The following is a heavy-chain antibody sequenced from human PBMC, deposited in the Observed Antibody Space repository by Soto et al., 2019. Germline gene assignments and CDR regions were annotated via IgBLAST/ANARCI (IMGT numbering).Heavy chain of an antibody. CDR2: INHSGST. V-gene: IGHV4-34*01. J-gene: IGHJ5*02. Sequence: SGTLSLTCAVYGGSFSGYYWSWIRQPPGKGLEWIGEINHSGSTNYNPSLKSRVTISVDTSKNQFSLKLSSVTAADTAVYYCARGGSSGYYTRILVDWFDPWGQGTLVTVSS. D-gene: IGHD3-22*01. CDR1: GGSFSGYY. CDR3: ARGGSSGYYTRILVDWFDP.